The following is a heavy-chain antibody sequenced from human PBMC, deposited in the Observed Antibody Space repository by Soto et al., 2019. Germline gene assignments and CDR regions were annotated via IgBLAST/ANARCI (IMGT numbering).Heavy chain of an antibody. V-gene: IGHV3-30*03. CDR2: ISYDGSNK. CDR3: APAPDTIFGVVR. J-gene: IGHJ4*02. CDR1: GFTFSSYG. Sequence: GGSLRLSCAASGFTFSSYGMHWVRQAPGKGLEWVAVISYDGSNKYYADSVKGRFTISRDNSKNTLYLQMNSLRAEDTAVYYCAPAPDTIFGVVRWGQGTLVTVSS. D-gene: IGHD3-3*01.